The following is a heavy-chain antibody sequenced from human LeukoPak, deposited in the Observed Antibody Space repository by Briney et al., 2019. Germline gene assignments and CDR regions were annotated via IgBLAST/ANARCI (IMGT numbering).Heavy chain of an antibody. V-gene: IGHV3-23*01. Sequence: GGSLRLSRAASGFTFSSYAMSWVRQAPGKGLEWVSAISGSGGSTYYADSVKGRFTISRDNSKNTLYLQMNSLRAEDTAVYYCAKDGGDFWSGYPFDYWGQGTLVTVSS. CDR1: GFTFSSYA. D-gene: IGHD3-3*01. CDR2: ISGSGGST. CDR3: AKDGGDFWSGYPFDY. J-gene: IGHJ4*02.